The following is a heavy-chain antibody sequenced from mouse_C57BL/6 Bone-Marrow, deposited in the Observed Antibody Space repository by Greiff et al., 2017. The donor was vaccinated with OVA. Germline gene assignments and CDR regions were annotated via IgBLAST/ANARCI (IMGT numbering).Heavy chain of an antibody. CDR3: ARSNYGSYYAMDY. CDR1: GYTFTSYG. Sequence: VQLVESGAELARPGASVKLSCKASGYTFTSYGISWVKQSTGQGLEWIGEIYPRSGNTYYNEKFKGKATLTADKSSSTAYMELRSLTSEDSAVYFCARSNYGSYYAMDYWGQGTSVTVSS. D-gene: IGHD1-1*01. J-gene: IGHJ4*01. V-gene: IGHV1-81*01. CDR2: IYPRSGNT.